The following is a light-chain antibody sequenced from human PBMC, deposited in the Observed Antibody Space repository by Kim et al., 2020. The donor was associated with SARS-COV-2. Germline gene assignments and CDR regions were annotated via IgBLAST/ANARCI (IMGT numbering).Light chain of an antibody. CDR1: QSVRSN. Sequence: SPRKIPARSCRASQSVRSNLAWYQQKPGQAPRLLIYDASPTATGIPARFSGSGSGTEFTLTISSLQSEDFTFYYCQQYTKWPPTFGGGTKVDIK. CDR3: QQYTKWPPT. J-gene: IGKJ4*01. V-gene: IGKV3-15*01. CDR2: DAS.